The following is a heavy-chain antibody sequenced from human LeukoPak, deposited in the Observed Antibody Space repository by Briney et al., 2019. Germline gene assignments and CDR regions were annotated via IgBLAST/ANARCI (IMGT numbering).Heavy chain of an antibody. CDR1: GGSFSGYY. Sequence: SETLSLTCAVYGGSFSGYYWSWIRQPPGKGLEWIGEINHSGSTNYNPSLKSRVTISVDTSKNQFSLKLSSVTAADTAVYYCARDHLRGLDAFDIWGQGTMVTVSS. CDR3: ARDHLRGLDAFDI. CDR2: INHSGST. D-gene: IGHD4-17*01. J-gene: IGHJ3*02. V-gene: IGHV4-34*01.